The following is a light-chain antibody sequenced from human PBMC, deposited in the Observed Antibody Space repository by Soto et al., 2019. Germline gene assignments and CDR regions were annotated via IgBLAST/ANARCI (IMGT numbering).Light chain of an antibody. Sequence: EFVLTQSPGTLSLSPGERATLSCRASQSVSSNLVWYQQKPGQAPRLLIYGASTRVTGIPARFSGSGSGTEFTLTISSLQSEDFAVYYCQQYHNWWTFGQGTKVDIK. CDR2: GAS. J-gene: IGKJ1*01. CDR1: QSVSSN. V-gene: IGKV3-15*01. CDR3: QQYHNWWT.